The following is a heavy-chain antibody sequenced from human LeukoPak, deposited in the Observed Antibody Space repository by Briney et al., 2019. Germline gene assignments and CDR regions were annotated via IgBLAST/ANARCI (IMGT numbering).Heavy chain of an antibody. J-gene: IGHJ4*02. V-gene: IGHV4-61*01. Sequence: PSETLSLTCTVSGDSVSSGNYYLSWIRQPPGKGLDWITYMSPSGTTKYNPSLKSRVTTSVDTSRTRFSLRLSSVTAADTAVYYCARGQDDRSGTSDYWGQGILVTVSS. CDR2: MSPSGTT. CDR3: ARGQDDRSGTSDY. CDR1: GDSVSSGNYY. D-gene: IGHD3-22*01.